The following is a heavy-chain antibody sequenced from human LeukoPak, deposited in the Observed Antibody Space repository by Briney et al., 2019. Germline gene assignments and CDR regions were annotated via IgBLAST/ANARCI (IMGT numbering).Heavy chain of an antibody. D-gene: IGHD2-8*01. CDR3: ARHYGSHHHNMLWDRFPSSSTGNNWFDP. Sequence: SETLSLTCTVSGGSISSSSYYWGWIRQPPGKGLEWIGSIYYSGSTYYNPSLKSRVTISVDTSKNQFSLKLSSVTAADTAVYYCARHYGSHHHNMLWDRFPSSSTGNNWFDPWGQGTLVTVSS. CDR1: GGSISSSSYY. CDR2: IYYSGST. V-gene: IGHV4-39*01. J-gene: IGHJ5*02.